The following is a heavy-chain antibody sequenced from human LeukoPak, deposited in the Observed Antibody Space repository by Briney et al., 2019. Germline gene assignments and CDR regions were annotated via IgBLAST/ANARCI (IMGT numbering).Heavy chain of an antibody. CDR1: GFTFSSYW. D-gene: IGHD3-3*01. J-gene: IGHJ6*03. CDR2: IKQDGSEK. CDR3: ARATDLEWLKINYYYMDV. Sequence: GGSLRLSCAASGFTFSSYWMSWVRQAPGKGLEWVANIKQDGSEKYFVDSVKGRFTISRDNAKNSLYLQMNSLRAEDAAVYYCARATDLEWLKINYYYMDVWGKGTTVTVSS. V-gene: IGHV3-7*01.